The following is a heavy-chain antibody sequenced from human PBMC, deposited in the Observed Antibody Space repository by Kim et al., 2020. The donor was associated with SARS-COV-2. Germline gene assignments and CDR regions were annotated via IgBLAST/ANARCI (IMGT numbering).Heavy chain of an antibody. Sequence: DSVKGRFTISRDNAKNSLYLQMNSLRAEDTAVYYCARDFWSGYYLRRFDYWGQGTLVTVSS. D-gene: IGHD3-3*01. J-gene: IGHJ4*02. CDR3: ARDFWSGYYLRRFDY. V-gene: IGHV3-21*01.